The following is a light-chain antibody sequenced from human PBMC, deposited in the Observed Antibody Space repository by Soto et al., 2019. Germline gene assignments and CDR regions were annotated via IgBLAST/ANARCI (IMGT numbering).Light chain of an antibody. CDR1: SSNIGAGYD. V-gene: IGLV1-40*01. Sequence: QSVLTQPPSVSGAPGQRVTISCTGSSSNIGAGYDVHWYQQLPGTAPKLLIYGNSNRPSGVPDRFSGSKSGTSASLAITGRQAEDEADHYCQSYDSSLSGSVFGGGTKLTVL. CDR2: GNS. J-gene: IGLJ2*01. CDR3: QSYDSSLSGSV.